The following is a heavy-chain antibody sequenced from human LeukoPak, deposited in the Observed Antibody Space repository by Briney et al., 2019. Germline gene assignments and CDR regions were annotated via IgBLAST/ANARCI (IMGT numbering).Heavy chain of an antibody. D-gene: IGHD5-18*01. J-gene: IGHJ4*02. CDR1: GGSFSGYY. Sequence: SETLSLTCAVYGGSFSGYYWSWIRQPPGKGLEWIGEINHSGSTNYNPSLKSRVTISVDTSKNQFSLKLSSVTAAGTAVYYCARGPLSGPGDTAMVTPLDYWGQGTLVTVSS. CDR2: INHSGST. V-gene: IGHV4-34*01. CDR3: ARGPLSGPGDTAMVTPLDY.